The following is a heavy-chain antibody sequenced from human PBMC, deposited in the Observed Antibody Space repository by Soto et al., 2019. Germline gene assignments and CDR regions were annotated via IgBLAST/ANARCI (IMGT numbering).Heavy chain of an antibody. V-gene: IGHV1-69*01. CDR1: GGTFSSYA. D-gene: IGHD3-3*01. CDR2: IIPIFGTA. Sequence: QVQLVQSGAEVKKPGSSVKVSCKASGGTFSSYAISWVRQAPGQGLEWMGGIIPIFGTANYEQKFQGRVTITADESTSTAYMELSSLRSEDTAVYYCARRRDFWSGYYFGAAFDIWGQGTMVTVSS. J-gene: IGHJ3*02. CDR3: ARRRDFWSGYYFGAAFDI.